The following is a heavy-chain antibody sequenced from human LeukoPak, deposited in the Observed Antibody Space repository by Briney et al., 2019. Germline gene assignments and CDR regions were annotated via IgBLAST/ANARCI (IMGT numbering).Heavy chain of an antibody. CDR3: ARDDCSTTYCYGY. CDR1: GFSISSYG. Sequence: PGRSLRLSCAASGFSISSYGMHWVRQSPGKGLEWVAVIWYDGSKKYHADSVKGRFTISRDISKSTLYLEMGSLRAEDTAVYYCARDDCSTTYCYGYWGQGTLVTVSS. CDR2: IWYDGSKK. J-gene: IGHJ4*02. V-gene: IGHV3-33*01. D-gene: IGHD2-2*01.